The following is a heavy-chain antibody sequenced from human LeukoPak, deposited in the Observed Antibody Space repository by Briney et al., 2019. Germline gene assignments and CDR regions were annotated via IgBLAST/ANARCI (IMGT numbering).Heavy chain of an antibody. J-gene: IGHJ4*02. Sequence: GESLRLSCAASGFTFSSYAMSWVRQAPGKGLEWVSTISGSGGSTFYSDSVKGRFTISRDNSNNTLYLQMNSLRAEDTAVYYCAKLTLYCSSTRCPRGPDCWGQGTLVTVSS. CDR2: ISGSGGST. D-gene: IGHD2-2*01. CDR1: GFTFSSYA. V-gene: IGHV3-23*01. CDR3: AKLTLYCSSTRCPRGPDC.